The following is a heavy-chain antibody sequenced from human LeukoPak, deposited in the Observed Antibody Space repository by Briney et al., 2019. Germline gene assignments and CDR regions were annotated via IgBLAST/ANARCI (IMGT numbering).Heavy chain of an antibody. D-gene: IGHD3-10*01. CDR1: GYTFTSYD. J-gene: IGHJ4*02. CDR3: ARFYYGSGSYYSNFDY. Sequence: ASVKVSCKASGYTFTSYDINWVRQATGQELEWMGWMNPNSGNTGYAQKFQGRVTMTRNTSISTAYMELSSLRSEDTAVYYCARFYYGSGSYYSNFDYWGQGTLVTVSS. V-gene: IGHV1-8*01. CDR2: MNPNSGNT.